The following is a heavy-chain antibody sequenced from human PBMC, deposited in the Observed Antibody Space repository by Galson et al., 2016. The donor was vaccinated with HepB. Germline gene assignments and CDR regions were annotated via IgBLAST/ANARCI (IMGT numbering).Heavy chain of an antibody. CDR1: GFTFSNST. CDR2: ISAASSTI. J-gene: IGHJ5*02. CDR3: ASSGARGRWLQLPNWFDP. V-gene: IGHV3-48*02. D-gene: IGHD5-24*01. Sequence: SLRLSCAASGFTFSNSTMNWVRQAPGKGLEWVSHISAASSTIFYADSVQGRFTISRDNAKNSLYLQMSSLRHEDTAVYYCASSGARGRWLQLPNWFDPWGQGTLVTVSS.